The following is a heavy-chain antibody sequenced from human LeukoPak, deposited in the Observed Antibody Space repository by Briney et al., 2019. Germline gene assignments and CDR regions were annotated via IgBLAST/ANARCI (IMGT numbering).Heavy chain of an antibody. J-gene: IGHJ4*02. CDR2: ISGSGGST. D-gene: IGHD2-2*02. CDR1: GFTFSTYA. V-gene: IGHV3-23*01. Sequence: GGSLRLSCAASGFTFSTYAMSRVRQAPGKGLEWVSAISGSGGSTYYADSVKGRFTISRDNSKNTLYLQMNSLRAEDTAVYYCAKDQGGYCSSTSCYTETATEYWGQGTLVTGSS. CDR3: AKDQGGYCSSTSCYTETATEY.